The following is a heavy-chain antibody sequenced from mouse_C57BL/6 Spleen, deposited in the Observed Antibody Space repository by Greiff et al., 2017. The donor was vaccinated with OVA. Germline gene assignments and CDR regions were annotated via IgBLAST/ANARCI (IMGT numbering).Heavy chain of an antibody. Sequence: EVQGVESGGDLVKPGGSLKLSCAASGFTFSSYGMSWVRQTPDKRLEWVATISSGGSYTYYTDSVKGRFTISRDNAKNTLYLQMSSLKSEDTAMYYCARMYYYGSSYEEGDMDDWGQGTSVTVSS. CDR1: GFTFSSYG. D-gene: IGHD1-1*01. CDR3: ARMYYYGSSYEEGDMDD. J-gene: IGHJ4*01. CDR2: ISSGGSYT. V-gene: IGHV5-6*01.